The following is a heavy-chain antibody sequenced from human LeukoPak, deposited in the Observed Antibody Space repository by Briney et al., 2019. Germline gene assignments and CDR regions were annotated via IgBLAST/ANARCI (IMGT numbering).Heavy chain of an antibody. D-gene: IGHD6-19*01. J-gene: IGHJ4*02. CDR3: ARFSGWSDIDY. CDR1: GFTVSSNY. Sequence: GGSLRLSCAASGFTVSSNYMSWVRQAPGKGLEWVSVIYSGGSTFYADSVQGRFTISRDNSNNTLFLQMNRLRVEDTAVYYCARFSGWSDIDYWGQGTLVTVSS. V-gene: IGHV3-66*01. CDR2: IYSGGST.